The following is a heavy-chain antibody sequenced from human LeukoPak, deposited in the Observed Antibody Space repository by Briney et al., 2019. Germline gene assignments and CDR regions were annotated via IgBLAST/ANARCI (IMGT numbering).Heavy chain of an antibody. CDR1: GFTFSNYA. CDR3: AKRYSSSSGWFDC. J-gene: IGHJ4*02. CDR2: ISDSGVST. D-gene: IGHD6-6*01. Sequence: GGSLRLSCAASGFTFSNYAMSWVRQAPGEGLEWVSVISDSGVSTNYADSVKGRFIISRDNSRDTLFLQMNSLRAEDTAVYYCAKRYSSSSGWFDCWGQGTLATVSS. V-gene: IGHV3-23*01.